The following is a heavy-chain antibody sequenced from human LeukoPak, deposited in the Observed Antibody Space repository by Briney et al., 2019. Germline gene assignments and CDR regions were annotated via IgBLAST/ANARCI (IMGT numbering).Heavy chain of an antibody. CDR3: ARDSATSGYYYMDV. D-gene: IGHD1-26*01. CDR2: IDPNSGGT. CDR1: GYTFTGHY. J-gene: IGHJ6*03. Sequence: ASVKVSCKASGYTFTGHYMHWVRHAPGQGLEWMGRIDPNSGGTNYAEKFQGRVTMTRDTSISTAYMELSRLRSDDTAVYYCARDSATSGYYYMDVWGKGTTVTVSS. V-gene: IGHV1-2*06.